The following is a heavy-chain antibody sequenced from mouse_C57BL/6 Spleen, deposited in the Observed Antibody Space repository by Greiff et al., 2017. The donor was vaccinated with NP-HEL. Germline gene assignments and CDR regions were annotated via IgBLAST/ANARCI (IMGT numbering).Heavy chain of an antibody. CDR2: IHPNSGST. J-gene: IGHJ2*01. V-gene: IGHV1-64*01. Sequence: QVQLKQPGAELVKPGASVKLSCKASGYTFTSYWMHWVKQRPGQGLEWIGMIHPNSGSTNYNEKFKSKATLTVDKSSSTAYMQLSSLTSEDSAVYYCQTAQATGDYWGQGTTLTVSS. CDR3: QTAQATGDY. D-gene: IGHD3-2*02. CDR1: GYTFTSYW.